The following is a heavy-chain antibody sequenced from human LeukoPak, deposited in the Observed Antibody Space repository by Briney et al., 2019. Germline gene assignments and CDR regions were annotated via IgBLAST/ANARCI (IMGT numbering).Heavy chain of an antibody. Sequence: GGSLRLSCAASGFTFSGYEMNWVRQAPGRGLEWISYISSSGGTIYNADSVKGRFTISRDNAKNSLYLQMNSLRAEDTAVYYCARDGGYSGNERPYYFDCWGQGTLVTVYS. J-gene: IGHJ4*02. CDR2: ISSSGGTI. D-gene: IGHD5-12*01. CDR3: ARDGGYSGNERPYYFDC. CDR1: GFTFSGYE. V-gene: IGHV3-48*03.